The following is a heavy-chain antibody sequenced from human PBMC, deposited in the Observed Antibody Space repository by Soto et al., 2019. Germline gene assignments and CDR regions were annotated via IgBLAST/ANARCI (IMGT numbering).Heavy chain of an antibody. CDR1: GFPFSRFA. CDR2: ISFNAGDT. J-gene: IGHJ4*02. D-gene: IGHD4-4*01. V-gene: IGHV3-64D*06. Sequence: QSGGSLRLSCSASGFPFSRFAIHWVRQAPGKGLVYVSGISFNAGDTYHADSVKGRFSISRDNSKNTVYLQMSSLRAEDTAVYYCVKGGAVTFSGWFFDYWGEGAPVTVSS. CDR3: VKGGAVTFSGWFFDY.